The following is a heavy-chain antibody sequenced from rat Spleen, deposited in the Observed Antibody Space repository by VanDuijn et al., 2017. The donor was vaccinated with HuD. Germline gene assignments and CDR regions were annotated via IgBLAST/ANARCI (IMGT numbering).Heavy chain of an antibody. V-gene: IGHV5-25*01. J-gene: IGHJ2*01. D-gene: IGHD1-1*01. CDR2: ISTGGGNT. CDR1: GFTFSNYY. Sequence: EVQLVESGGGLVQPGRSMKLSCAASGFTFSNYYMAWVRQAPTKGLEWVASISTGGGNTYYPDSVKGRFTISRDNAKSTLYLQMDSLRSEDTATYYCAKDGDLLLQWCRLDYWGQGVMVTVSS. CDR3: AKDGDLLLQWCRLDY.